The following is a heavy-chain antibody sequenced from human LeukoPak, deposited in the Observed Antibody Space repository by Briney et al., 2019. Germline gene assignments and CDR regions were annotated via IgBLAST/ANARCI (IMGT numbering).Heavy chain of an antibody. D-gene: IGHD6-19*01. V-gene: IGHV4-39*01. Sequence: SETLSLTCSVSGGSISGSSYYWGWIRQPPGKGLEWIGSIYYSGSTYYNPSLKSRVTISVDTSKNQFSLKLSSVTAADTAVYYCARLQAGPYFDYWGQGTLVTVSS. CDR2: IYYSGST. J-gene: IGHJ4*02. CDR3: ARLQAGPYFDY. CDR1: GGSISGSSYY.